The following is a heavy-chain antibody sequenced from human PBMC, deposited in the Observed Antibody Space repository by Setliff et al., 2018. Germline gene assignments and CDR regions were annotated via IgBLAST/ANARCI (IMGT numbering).Heavy chain of an antibody. D-gene: IGHD5-12*01. J-gene: IGHJ3*02. Sequence: GESLTISCAASGFTFSSYSMNWVRQAPGKGLEWVSSISSSSSYIYYADSVKGRFTISRDNAKNSLYLQMNSLRAEDTAVYYCARDWATRAFDIWGQGTMVTVSS. CDR2: ISSSSSYI. CDR1: GFTFSSYS. CDR3: ARDWATRAFDI. V-gene: IGHV3-21*01.